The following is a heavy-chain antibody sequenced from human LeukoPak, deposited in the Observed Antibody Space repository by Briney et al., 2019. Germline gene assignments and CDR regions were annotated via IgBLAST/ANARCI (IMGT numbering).Heavy chain of an antibody. V-gene: IGHV4-4*07. CDR2: IYTSGST. CDR1: GGSISSYY. D-gene: IGHD3-10*01. CDR3: ARDYSYYYGSGSFDYYYYYMDV. Sequence: TSETLSLTCTVSGGSISSYYWSWIRQPAGKGLEWIGRIYTSGSTNYNPSLKSRVTMSVDTSKNQFSLKLSSVTAADTAVYYCARDYSYYYGSGSFDYYYYYMDVWGKGTTVTVSS. J-gene: IGHJ6*03.